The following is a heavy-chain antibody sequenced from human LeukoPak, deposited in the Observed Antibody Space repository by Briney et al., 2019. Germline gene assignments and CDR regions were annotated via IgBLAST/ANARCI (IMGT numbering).Heavy chain of an antibody. CDR3: AREVGGYDFIAYFDY. J-gene: IGHJ4*02. V-gene: IGHV1-69*06. Sequence: SVKVSCKASGGTFSGYAISWVRQAPGQGLEWMGGIIPIFGTANYAQKFQGRVTITADKSTSTAYMELSSLRSEDTAVYYCAREVGGYDFIAYFDYWGQGTLVTVSS. CDR2: IIPIFGTA. D-gene: IGHD5-12*01. CDR1: GGTFSGYA.